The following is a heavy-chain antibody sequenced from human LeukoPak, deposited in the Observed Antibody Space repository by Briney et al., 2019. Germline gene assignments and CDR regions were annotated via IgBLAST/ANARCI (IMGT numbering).Heavy chain of an antibody. Sequence: GASVKVSCKASGYTFTSYGISWVRQAPGQGLEWMGWISAYNGNTNYAQKLQGRVTMTTDTSTSTAYMELRSLRSDDTAVYYCARVDDFWSGHLGPPPNYWGQGTLVTVSS. CDR2: ISAYNGNT. V-gene: IGHV1-18*01. D-gene: IGHD3-3*01. J-gene: IGHJ4*02. CDR1: GYTFTSYG. CDR3: ARVDDFWSGHLGPPPNY.